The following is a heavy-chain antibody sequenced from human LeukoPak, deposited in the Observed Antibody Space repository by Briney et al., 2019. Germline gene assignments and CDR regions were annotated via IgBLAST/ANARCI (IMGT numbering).Heavy chain of an antibody. CDR2: INPSGGST. V-gene: IGHV1-46*01. D-gene: IGHD6-25*01. Sequence: VASLKGSCKASRYTFTSYYMHSVRQAPGQGVEWMGIINPSGGSTHNTQKFQGRVTLTRDISPSTLYIWRSRLRSEDTPAYYCARDGSAGMDVWGKRTTVTISS. CDR3: ARDGSAGMDV. J-gene: IGHJ6*01. CDR1: RYTFTSYY.